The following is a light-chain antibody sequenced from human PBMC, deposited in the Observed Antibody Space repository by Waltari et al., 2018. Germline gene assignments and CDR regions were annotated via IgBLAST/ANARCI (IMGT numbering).Light chain of an antibody. J-gene: IGLJ3*02. V-gene: IGLV2-14*03. Sequence: QSALTQPASVSGSPGRSITIPCTGTRGDVGGINYVSWYQQHPGKAPKLMIYDVSNGPSGVSNRFSGSKSGNTASLTISGLQAEDEADYYCSSYTSSLSWVFGGGTKLTVL. CDR1: RGDVGGINY. CDR3: SSYTSSLSWV. CDR2: DVS.